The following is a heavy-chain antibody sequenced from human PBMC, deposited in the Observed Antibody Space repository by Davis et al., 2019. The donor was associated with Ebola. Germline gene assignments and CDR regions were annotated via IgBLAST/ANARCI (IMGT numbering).Heavy chain of an antibody. CDR2: IKHSGET. CDR1: GYTFTSYY. Sequence: ASVKVSCKASGYTFTSYYMHWVRQAPGQGLEWMGIIKHSGETIYAQKFQGRVTMTRDTSTSTDYMELSSLTSEDTAVYYCARGFRQTWFDPWGQGTLVTVSS. CDR3: ARGFRQTWFDP. J-gene: IGHJ5*02. V-gene: IGHV1-46*01.